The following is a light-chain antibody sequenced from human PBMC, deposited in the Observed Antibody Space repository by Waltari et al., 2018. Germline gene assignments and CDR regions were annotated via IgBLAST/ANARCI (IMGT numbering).Light chain of an antibody. CDR3: SSFTSSTTGI. V-gene: IGLV2-14*03. CDR2: DVT. Sequence: SALTQPDSVSGSPGQSITISCSGISSDSGGYNYVSWYQQHPGEAPKLIIYDVTTRPSGVSDRFSGSKSGSSASLTISGLQPDDEADYYCSSFTSSTTGIFGGGTKLTVL. J-gene: IGLJ2*01. CDR1: SSDSGGYNY.